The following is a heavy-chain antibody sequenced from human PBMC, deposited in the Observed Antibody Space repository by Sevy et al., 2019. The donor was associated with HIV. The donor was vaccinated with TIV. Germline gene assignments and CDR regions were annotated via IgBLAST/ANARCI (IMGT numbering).Heavy chain of an antibody. J-gene: IGHJ6*03. CDR3: AIDPRDNYSSGWYLHYYYYYYMDV. Sequence: GGSLRLSCAASGFTFSSYWMHWVRQAPGKGLVWVSRINSDGSSTSYADSVKGRFTISRDNAKNTLYLQMNSLRAEDTAVYYCAIDPRDNYSSGWYLHYYYYYYMDVWGKGTTVTVSS. V-gene: IGHV3-74*01. CDR2: INSDGSST. CDR1: GFTFSSYW. D-gene: IGHD6-19*01.